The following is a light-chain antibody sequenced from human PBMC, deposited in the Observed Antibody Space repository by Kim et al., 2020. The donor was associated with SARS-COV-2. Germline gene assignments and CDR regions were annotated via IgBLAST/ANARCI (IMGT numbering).Light chain of an antibody. J-gene: IGLJ3*02. CDR1: NSDVGGHNY. Sequence: QSALTQPASVSGSPGQSIAISCTGTNSDVGGHNYVTWYQQYPGNAPKLMIYDVSKRPSGVSTRFSGSKSGNTASLTISGLQAEDEADYYCSSYTTSGTWVFGGGTQLTVL. CDR2: DVS. V-gene: IGLV2-14*03. CDR3: SSYTTSGTWV.